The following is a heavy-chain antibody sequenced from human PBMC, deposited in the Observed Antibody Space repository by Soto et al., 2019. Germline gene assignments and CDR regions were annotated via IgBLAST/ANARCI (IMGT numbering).Heavy chain of an antibody. CDR3: ARHYPVSTPYMDV. CDR2: MYYRGDT. V-gene: IGHV4-59*08. Sequence: SETLSLTCTVSGGSISGYYWSWIRQPPGKGLEWIGYMYYRGDTNYNPSLKSRVTISIDTSKKQFPLNLSSVTAADTAIYYCARHYPVSTPYMDVWAKGTTVTVSS. J-gene: IGHJ6*03. CDR1: GGSISGYY.